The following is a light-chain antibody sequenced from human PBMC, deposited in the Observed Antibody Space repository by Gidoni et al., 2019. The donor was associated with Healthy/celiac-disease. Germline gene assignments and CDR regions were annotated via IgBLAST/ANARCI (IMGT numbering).Light chain of an antibody. CDR1: QSISSN. CDR3: QQSYSTPQT. Sequence: DIQMTQSPSSLSASVGDRVTITCRASQSISSNLNWYQQKPGKAPKLLIYAASSLQSGVPSRFSGSGSGTDFTLTISSLQPEDVATYYCQQSYSTPQTFGQGTKVEIK. J-gene: IGKJ1*01. CDR2: AAS. V-gene: IGKV1-39*01.